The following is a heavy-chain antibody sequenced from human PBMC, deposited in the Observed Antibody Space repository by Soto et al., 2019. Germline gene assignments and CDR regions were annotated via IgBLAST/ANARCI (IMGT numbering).Heavy chain of an antibody. CDR3: GTRFYVSSYGMLEVNWFDP. CDR1: GGPIRSYY. D-gene: IGHD5-18*01. CDR2: IYYSGST. J-gene: IGHJ5*02. V-gene: IGHV4-59*01. Sequence: KPSETLSLTCTVSGGPIRSYYWSWIRQPPGKGLEWIGYIYYSGSTNYNPCLKSRVTISVDTSKNQFSLKMSSVTGADTAVFYCGTRFYVSSYGMLEVNWFDPWGQGTLVTFSS.